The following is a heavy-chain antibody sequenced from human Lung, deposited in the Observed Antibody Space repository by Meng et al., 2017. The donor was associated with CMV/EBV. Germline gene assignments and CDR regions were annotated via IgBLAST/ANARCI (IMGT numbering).Heavy chain of an antibody. V-gene: IGHV4-4*02. D-gene: IGHD3-9*01. J-gene: IGHJ4*01. Sequence: LXCAVSGDSISNSNWWTWVRQPPGKGLEWIGEIYHSGTTNYNPSLKSRVTISVNKSKKQFSLMLTSVTVADTAVYYCARKASWLLSLDYWGNGTRVTVSS. CDR2: IYHSGTT. CDR1: GDSISNSNW. CDR3: ARKASWLLSLDY.